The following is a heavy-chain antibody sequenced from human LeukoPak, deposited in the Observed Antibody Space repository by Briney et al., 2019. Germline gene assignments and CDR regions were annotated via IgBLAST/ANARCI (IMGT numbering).Heavy chain of an antibody. Sequence: PGGSLRLSCAASGFTFSSYAMSWVRQAPGKGLEWVSAISGSGGSTYYADSVKGRFTISRDNSKNTLYLQMNSLRAEDTAVYYCAMGYTVFGVVNYFDYWGQGILVTVSS. V-gene: IGHV3-23*01. J-gene: IGHJ4*02. CDR3: AMGYTVFGVVNYFDY. D-gene: IGHD3-3*01. CDR2: ISGSGGST. CDR1: GFTFSSYA.